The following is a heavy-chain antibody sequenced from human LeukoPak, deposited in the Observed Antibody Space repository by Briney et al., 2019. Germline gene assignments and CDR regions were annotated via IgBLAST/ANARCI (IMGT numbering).Heavy chain of an antibody. CDR1: GFTFSSYS. Sequence: GGSLRLSCAASGFTFSSYSMNWVRQAPGKGLEWVSSISSSSSYIYYADSVKDRFTISRDNAKNSLYLQMNSLRAEDTAVYYCARDSGRSATFTIFGVVTPNWFDPWGQGTLVTVSS. CDR3: ARDSGRSATFTIFGVVTPNWFDP. J-gene: IGHJ5*02. CDR2: ISSSSSYI. D-gene: IGHD3-3*01. V-gene: IGHV3-21*01.